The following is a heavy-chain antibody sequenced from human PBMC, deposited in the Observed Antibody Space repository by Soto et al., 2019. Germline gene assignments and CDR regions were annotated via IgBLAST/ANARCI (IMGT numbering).Heavy chain of an antibody. CDR1: GFTFSYYD. Sequence: EVQLVESGGALVPPGGSLRLSCAASGFTFSYYDMHWVRQAEGKGLEWVAAIGTSDDTYYADSVQGRFSISREDAKDSLYLQMSSLRAEDPAVYYCARGLLGAIDYWGQGTLVTVSS. V-gene: IGHV3-13*01. CDR3: ARGLLGAIDY. J-gene: IGHJ4*02. D-gene: IGHD3-16*01. CDR2: IGTSDDT.